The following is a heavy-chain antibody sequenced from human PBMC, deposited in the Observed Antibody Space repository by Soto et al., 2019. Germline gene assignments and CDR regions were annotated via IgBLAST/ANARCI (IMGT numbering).Heavy chain of an antibody. CDR1: GFTFSSYA. Sequence: GGSLRLSCAASGFTFSSYAMSWVRQAPGKGLEWVAVISYDGSNKYYADSVKGRFTISRDNSKNTLYLQMNSLRAEDTAVYYCAKDHYYGSGSYLAPVAFDIWGQGTMVTVSS. V-gene: IGHV3-30*18. D-gene: IGHD3-10*01. J-gene: IGHJ3*02. CDR2: ISYDGSNK. CDR3: AKDHYYGSGSYLAPVAFDI.